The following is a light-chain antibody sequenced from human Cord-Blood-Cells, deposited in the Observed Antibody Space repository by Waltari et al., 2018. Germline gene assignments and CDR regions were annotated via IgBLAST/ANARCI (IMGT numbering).Light chain of an antibody. J-gene: IGLJ1*01. V-gene: IGLV2-14*01. CDR1: SSDVGGYNH. Sequence: QSALTPPASVSGSPGQSITISCTGTSSDVGGYNHVSWYQQHPGKAPKLMIYEVSNRPSGVSNRFSGSKSGNTASLTISGLQAEDEADYYCSSYTSSSTLVFGTGTKVTVL. CDR3: SSYTSSSTLV. CDR2: EVS.